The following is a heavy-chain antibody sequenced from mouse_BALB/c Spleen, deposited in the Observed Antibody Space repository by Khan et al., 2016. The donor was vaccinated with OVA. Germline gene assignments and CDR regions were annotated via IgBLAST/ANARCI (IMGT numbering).Heavy chain of an antibody. CDR2: IWSGGST. V-gene: IGHV2-2*02. D-gene: IGHD2-14*01. Sequence: QVRLQQSGPGLVQPSQSLSITCTVSGFSLTSYGVHWVRQSPGKGLEWLGVIWSGGSTDYNAAFISILSISKDNSKSQVFFKMNSLQANDTAIYYCARIFIGTTDYAMDYWGQGTSVTVSS. CDR3: ARIFIGTTDYAMDY. J-gene: IGHJ4*01. CDR1: GFSLTSYG.